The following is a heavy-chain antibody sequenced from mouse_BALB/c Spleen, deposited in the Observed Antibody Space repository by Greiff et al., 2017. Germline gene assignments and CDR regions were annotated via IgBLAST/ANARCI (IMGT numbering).Heavy chain of an antibody. V-gene: IGHV5-6-3*01. CDR2: INSNGGST. J-gene: IGHJ2*01. Sequence: EVKVVESGGGLVQPGGSLKLSCAASGFTFSSYGMSWVRQTPDKRLELVATINSNGGSTYYPDSVKGRFTISRDNAKNTLYLQMSSLKSEDTAMYYCARESYAIDYWGQGTTLTVSS. CDR1: GFTFSSYG. D-gene: IGHD6-5*01. CDR3: ARESYAIDY.